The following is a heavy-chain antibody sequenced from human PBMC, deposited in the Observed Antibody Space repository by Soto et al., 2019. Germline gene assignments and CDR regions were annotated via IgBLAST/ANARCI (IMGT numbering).Heavy chain of an antibody. CDR1: GYTFTSYG. V-gene: IGHV1-18*01. Sequence: GASVKVSCTASGYTFTSYGISWVRQAPGQGLEWMGWISAYNGNTNYAQKLQGRVTMTTDTSTSTAYMELRSLRSDDTAVYYCARDRCSSTSCYPIYWGQGTLVTVSS. CDR2: ISAYNGNT. CDR3: ARDRCSSTSCYPIY. J-gene: IGHJ4*02. D-gene: IGHD2-2*01.